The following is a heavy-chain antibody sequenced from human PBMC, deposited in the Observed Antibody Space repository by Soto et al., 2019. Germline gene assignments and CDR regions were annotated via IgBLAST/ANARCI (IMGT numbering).Heavy chain of an antibody. CDR3: ARQGSGSYYFDY. V-gene: IGHV3-64*01. J-gene: IGHJ4*02. CDR2: ISRNGGST. CDR1: GFTFSSYA. Sequence: EVQLVESGGGLVQPGGSLRLSCAASGFTFSSYAMHWVRQAPGKGLEYVSAISRNGGSTYYANSVKGRFTISRDNSKNTLYLQMGSLRAEDMAVYYCARQGSGSYYFDYWGQGTLVTVSS. D-gene: IGHD2-15*01.